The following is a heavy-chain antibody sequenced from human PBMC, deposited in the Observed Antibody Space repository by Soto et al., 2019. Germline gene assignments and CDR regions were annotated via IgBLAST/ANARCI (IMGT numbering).Heavy chain of an antibody. J-gene: IGHJ6*02. D-gene: IGHD3-22*01. V-gene: IGHV1-3*01. CDR1: GYTSTSYA. CDR2: INAGNGNT. CDR3: ARDSLYYYDSSGYPTPYYYGMDV. Sequence: ASVKVSCKASGYTSTSYAMHWVRQAPGQRLEWMGWINAGNGNTKYSQKFQGRVTITRDTSASTAYMELSSLRSEDTAVYYCARDSLYYYDSSGYPTPYYYGMDVWGQGTTVTVSS.